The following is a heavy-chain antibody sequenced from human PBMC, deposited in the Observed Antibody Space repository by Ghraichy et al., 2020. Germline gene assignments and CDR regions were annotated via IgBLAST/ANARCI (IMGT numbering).Heavy chain of an antibody. CDR2: ISGVGSYI. D-gene: IGHD3-22*01. CDR3: ARDADFDSSGLRLNWYFDL. CDR1: GFTFSSYS. Sequence: GGSLRLSCAASGFTFSSYSMNWVRQAPGKGLEWVSSISGVGSYIYYADSVKGRFTIARDNAKNSLYLQLNSLRAEDTAVYYCARDADFDSSGLRLNWYFDLWGRGTLVTVSS. V-gene: IGHV3-21*06. J-gene: IGHJ2*01.